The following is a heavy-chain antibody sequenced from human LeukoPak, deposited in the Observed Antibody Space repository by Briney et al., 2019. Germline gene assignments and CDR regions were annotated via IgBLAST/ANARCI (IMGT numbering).Heavy chain of an antibody. V-gene: IGHV4-39*07. J-gene: IGHJ6*02. Sequence: PSETLSLTCTVSGGSISSSSYYWGWIRHPPGKGLEWIGSIYYSGSTYYNPSLKSRVTISVDRSKNQFSLKVTSVTAADTAVYFCAREKLVPEEHYYGLDVWGQGTTVTVSS. CDR3: AREKLVPEEHYYGLDV. CDR1: GGSISSSSYY. CDR2: IYYSGST. D-gene: IGHD2-21*02.